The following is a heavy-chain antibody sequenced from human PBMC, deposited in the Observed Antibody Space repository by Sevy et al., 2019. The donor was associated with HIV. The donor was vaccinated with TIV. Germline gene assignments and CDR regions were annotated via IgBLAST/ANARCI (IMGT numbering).Heavy chain of an antibody. D-gene: IGHD2-2*02. CDR3: ARVGYCSSTSCYNDDAFDI. CDR1: GFTFSSYE. V-gene: IGHV3-48*03. Sequence: GGSLRLSCAASGFTFSSYEMNWVRQAPGKGLEWVSYISSSGSTIYYADSVKGRFTISRDNAKNSLYLQMNSLRAEETAVYYCARVGYCSSTSCYNDDAFDIWGQGTMVTVSS. J-gene: IGHJ3*02. CDR2: ISSSGSTI.